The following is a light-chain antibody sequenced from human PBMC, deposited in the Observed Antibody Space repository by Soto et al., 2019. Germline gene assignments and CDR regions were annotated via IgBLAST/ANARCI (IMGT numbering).Light chain of an antibody. Sequence: DIVMTHSQGTLSVSPCERATLSFRASQSVRSSLAWYQQKPGQAPRLFIYDASTRATGIPARFSGSGSGTEFTLTISNLQPEDFATYYCQQTYSLPRTFAQGTKVDIK. CDR1: QSVRSS. CDR3: QQTYSLPRT. J-gene: IGKJ1*01. CDR2: DAS. V-gene: IGKV3-15*01.